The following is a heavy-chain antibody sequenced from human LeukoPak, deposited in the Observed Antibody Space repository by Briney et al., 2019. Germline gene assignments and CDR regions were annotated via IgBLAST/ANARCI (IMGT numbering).Heavy chain of an antibody. CDR3: ARDFPLRF. CDR1: GFTFSSYW. V-gene: IGHV3-7*05. Sequence: GGSLRLSCAASGFTFSSYWMNWVRQAPGKGLEWVANIKEDGSEKNYVDSVKGRFTISRDNAKNSLYLQMSSLRAGDTAVYYCARDFPLRFWGQGTLVTVSS. CDR2: IKEDGSEK. J-gene: IGHJ4*02.